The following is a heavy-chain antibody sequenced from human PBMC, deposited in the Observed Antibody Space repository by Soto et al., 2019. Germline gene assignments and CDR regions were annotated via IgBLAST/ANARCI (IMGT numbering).Heavy chain of an antibody. D-gene: IGHD4-17*01. CDR1: GFTFSAYN. Sequence: VGSLRLSCAASGFTFSAYNMNWVRQPPGKGLEWVSSITSSSSSIYYADSLKGRFTISRDNAKNSLYLQMNSLRAEDTAVYYCASHYGDNGWFDPWGQGTLVTVSS. CDR2: ITSSSSSI. J-gene: IGHJ5*02. CDR3: ASHYGDNGWFDP. V-gene: IGHV3-21*06.